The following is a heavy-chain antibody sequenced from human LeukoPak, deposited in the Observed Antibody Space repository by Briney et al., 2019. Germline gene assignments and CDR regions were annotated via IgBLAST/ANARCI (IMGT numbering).Heavy chain of an antibody. Sequence: SETLSLTCTVSGGSISSYYWSWIRQPPGKGLEWIGYIYYSGSTNYNPSLKSRVTISVDTSKNQFSLKLSSVTAADTAVYYCARGHDFARRVDYWGQGTLVTVSS. D-gene: IGHD3-3*01. CDR3: ARGHDFARRVDY. V-gene: IGHV4-59*12. CDR2: IYYSGST. J-gene: IGHJ4*02. CDR1: GGSISSYY.